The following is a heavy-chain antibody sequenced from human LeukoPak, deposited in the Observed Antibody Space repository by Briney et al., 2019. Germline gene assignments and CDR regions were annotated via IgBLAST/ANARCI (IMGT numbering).Heavy chain of an antibody. CDR2: INGDGGEI. CDR1: GFTFSSSW. V-gene: IGHV3-7*01. D-gene: IGHD6-13*01. J-gene: IGHJ6*03. CDR3: ARVQGSSLVYYMDV. Sequence: PGGSLRLSCAASGFTFSSSWMTWVRQAPGKGLEWVASINGDGGEIHYVDSVKGRFTISRDNAKNSLYLQMNSLRAEDTAVYYCARVQGSSLVYYMDVWGKGTTVTVSS.